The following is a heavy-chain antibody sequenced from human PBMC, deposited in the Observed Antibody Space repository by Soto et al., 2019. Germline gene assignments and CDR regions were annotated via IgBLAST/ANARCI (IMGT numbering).Heavy chain of an antibody. D-gene: IGHD5-12*01. CDR3: ARDLESGYSNYYYYMDV. J-gene: IGHJ6*03. Sequence: SETLSLTCTVSGGSISSGGYYWSWIRQHPGKGLEWIGYIFYSGSTYYNPSLKSRITINADTSKNQFSLHLNSVSPEDTAVYYCARDLESGYSNYYYYMDVWGKGTTVTVSS. V-gene: IGHV4-31*03. CDR1: GGSISSGGYY. CDR2: IFYSGST.